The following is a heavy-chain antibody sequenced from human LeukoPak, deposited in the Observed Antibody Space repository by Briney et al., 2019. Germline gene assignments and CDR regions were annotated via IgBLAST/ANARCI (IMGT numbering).Heavy chain of an antibody. J-gene: IGHJ4*02. Sequence: ASVKVSCKASGYTFTDYHMHWVRQAPGQGLEWMGWINPNSGDTNHAQNFQGRVTLTRDTSISTAYMELSSLRSDDSAVYYCAGEYCSGGSCRQGFDYWGQGTLVTVSS. D-gene: IGHD2-15*01. CDR2: INPNSGDT. CDR1: GYTFTDYH. CDR3: AGEYCSGGSCRQGFDY. V-gene: IGHV1-2*02.